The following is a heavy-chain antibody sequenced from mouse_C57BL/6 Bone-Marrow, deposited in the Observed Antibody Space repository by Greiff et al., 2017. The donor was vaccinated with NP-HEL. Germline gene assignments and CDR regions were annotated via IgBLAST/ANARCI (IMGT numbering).Heavy chain of an antibody. CDR1: GYTFTSYT. D-gene: IGHD2-3*01. J-gene: IGHJ1*03. CDR3: ARDGYYVRYFDV. CDR2: INPSSGYT. V-gene: IGHV1-4*01. Sequence: QVQLQQSGAELARPGASVTMSCKASGYTFTSYTMHWVQQRPGQGLEWIGYINPSSGYTKYNQKFKDTATLTADKSSSTAYMQLSSLTSEDSAVDYCARDGYYVRYFDVWGTGTTVTVSS.